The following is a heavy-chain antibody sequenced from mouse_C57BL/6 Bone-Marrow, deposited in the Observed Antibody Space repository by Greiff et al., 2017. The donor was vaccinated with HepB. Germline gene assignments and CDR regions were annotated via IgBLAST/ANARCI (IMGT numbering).Heavy chain of an antibody. CDR2: ISNGGGST. V-gene: IGHV5-12*01. Sequence: DVKLEESGGGLVQPGGSLKLSCAASGFTFSDYYMYWVRQTPEKRLEWVAYISNGGGSTYYPDTVKGRFTISRDNAKNTLYLQMSRLKAEDTAMYYCAREGLRDYFDYWGQGTTLTVSS. D-gene: IGHD2-4*01. CDR3: AREGLRDYFDY. J-gene: IGHJ2*01. CDR1: GFTFSDYY.